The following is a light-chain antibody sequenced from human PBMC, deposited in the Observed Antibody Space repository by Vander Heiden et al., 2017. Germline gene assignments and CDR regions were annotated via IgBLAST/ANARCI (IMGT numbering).Light chain of an antibody. Sequence: DIHLTQSPSSLSASVGDRVTITCQASQDIKYSLNWYQQKPGKAPSLLIYDASNLDTEVPSRFSGSGSGTDFTFTISGLQPEDIATYYCQQDDDIPHTFGQGTKLQIK. V-gene: IGKV1-33*01. CDR2: DAS. CDR1: QDIKYS. J-gene: IGKJ2*01. CDR3: QQDDDIPHT.